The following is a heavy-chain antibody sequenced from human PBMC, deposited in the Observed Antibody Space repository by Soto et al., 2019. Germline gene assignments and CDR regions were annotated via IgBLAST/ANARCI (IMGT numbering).Heavy chain of an antibody. CDR3: ARGGPGQWLVAYFDY. Sequence: SETLSLTCAVSGYSISSGYYWGWIRQPPGKGLEWIGSIYHSGSTYYNPSLKSRVTISVDTSKNQFSLKLSSVTAADTAVYYCARGGPGQWLVAYFDYWGQGTLVTVS. CDR1: GYSISSGYY. CDR2: IYHSGST. V-gene: IGHV4-38-2*01. D-gene: IGHD6-19*01. J-gene: IGHJ4*02.